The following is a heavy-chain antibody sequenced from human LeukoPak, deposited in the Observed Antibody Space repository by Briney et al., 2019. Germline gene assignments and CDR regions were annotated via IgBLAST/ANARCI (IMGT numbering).Heavy chain of an antibody. CDR1: GYSFASNW. Sequence: GESLKISCKGSGYSFASNWIGWVRQMPGKGLEWMGSIYPADSDTRYSPSFQGQVTISADKSISTAYLQWSGLKASDTAIYYCARNYDILTGYYPFDHWGQGTLVTVSS. J-gene: IGHJ5*02. CDR2: IYPADSDT. V-gene: IGHV5-51*01. CDR3: ARNYDILTGYYPFDH. D-gene: IGHD3-9*01.